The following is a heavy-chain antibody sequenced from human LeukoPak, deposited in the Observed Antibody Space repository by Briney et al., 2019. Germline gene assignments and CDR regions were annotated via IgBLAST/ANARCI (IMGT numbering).Heavy chain of an antibody. CDR2: ISSSSSYI. CDR1: GFTFSNHA. Sequence: GGSLRLSCAASGFTFSNHAMHWVRQAPGKGLEWVSSISSSSSYIYYADSVKGRFTISRENAKNSLYLQMNSLRAGDTAVYYCARGDYSGGSWYFDLWGRGTLVTVSS. CDR3: ARGDYSGGSWYFDL. V-gene: IGHV3-21*01. J-gene: IGHJ2*01. D-gene: IGHD6-19*01.